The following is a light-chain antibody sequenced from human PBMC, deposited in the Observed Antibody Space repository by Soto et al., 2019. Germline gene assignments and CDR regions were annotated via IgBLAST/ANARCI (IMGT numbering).Light chain of an antibody. CDR3: SSYGGSNTVV. J-gene: IGLJ2*01. V-gene: IGLV2-8*01. CDR1: SNDVGGYNY. CDR2: EVS. Sequence: QSALTQPPSASGSPGQSVTISCTGSSNDVGGYNYVSWYQQHPGKAPKLMIYEVSKRPSGVPDRLSGSKSGNTASLTVSGLQAEDEADYYCSSYGGSNTVVFGVGTKLTVL.